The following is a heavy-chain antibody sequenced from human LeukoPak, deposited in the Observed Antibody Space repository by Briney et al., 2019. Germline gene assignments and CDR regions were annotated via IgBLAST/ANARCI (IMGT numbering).Heavy chain of an antibody. J-gene: IGHJ4*02. Sequence: GGSLRLSCVVSGFTFDHYGMSWVRQAPGGGLEWVSSISGRGKTTDYADSEKGRFTVSRDNSTNTQYLQMSSLRVEDMAVYYCAKDRIVVSPPCIAGFDHWGQGLLVTVSS. CDR3: AKDRIVVSPPCIAGFDH. V-gene: IGHV3-23*01. D-gene: IGHD2-15*01. CDR2: ISGRGKTT. CDR1: GFTFDHYG.